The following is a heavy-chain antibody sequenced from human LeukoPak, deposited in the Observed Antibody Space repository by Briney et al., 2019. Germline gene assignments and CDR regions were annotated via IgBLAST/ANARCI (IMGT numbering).Heavy chain of an antibody. V-gene: IGHV1-2*02. J-gene: IGHJ6*03. CDR3: ARGLVPRYYYYMDV. Sequence: GASVKVSCKASGYTFTGYYLHWVRQAPGQGLEWMGWINPNSGGTKYAQTFQGRVTMTRDTSISTAYMELNRLRSDDTAVYYCARGLVPRYYYYMDVWGKGTTVTVSS. D-gene: IGHD2-2*01. CDR1: GYTFTGYY. CDR2: INPNSGGT.